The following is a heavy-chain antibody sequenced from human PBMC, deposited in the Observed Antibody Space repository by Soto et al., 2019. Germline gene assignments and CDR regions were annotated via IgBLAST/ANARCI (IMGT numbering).Heavy chain of an antibody. CDR2: ISYDGSNK. CDR1: GFTFSSYG. J-gene: IGHJ4*02. CDR3: AKAYGDYDRGDYFDY. Sequence: QVQLVESGGGVVQPGRSLRLSCAASGFTFSSYGMHWVRQAPGKGLEWVAVISYDGSNKYYADSVKGRFTISRDNSKNTLYLQMNSRRAEDTAVYYCAKAYGDYDRGDYFDYWGQGTLVTVSS. V-gene: IGHV3-30*18. D-gene: IGHD4-17*01.